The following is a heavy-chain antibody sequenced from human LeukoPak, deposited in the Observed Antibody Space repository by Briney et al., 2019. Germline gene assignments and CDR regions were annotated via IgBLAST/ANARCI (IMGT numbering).Heavy chain of an antibody. CDR1: GYTFTGYY. CDR3: ARFPYLMDY. Sequence: ASVKVSCKASGYTFTGYYIHWVRRAPGQGLEWMGWINTNTGNPTYAQGFTGRFVFSLDTSVSTAYLQISSLKAEDTAVYYCARFPYLMDYWGQGTLVTVSS. D-gene: IGHD3-16*01. J-gene: IGHJ4*02. V-gene: IGHV7-4-1*02. CDR2: INTNTGNP.